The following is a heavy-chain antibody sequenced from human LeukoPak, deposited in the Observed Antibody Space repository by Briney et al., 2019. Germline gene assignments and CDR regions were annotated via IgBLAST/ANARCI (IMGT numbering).Heavy chain of an antibody. J-gene: IGHJ4*02. CDR2: IYYSGNS. Sequence: PSETLSLTCTVSGGSISTYYWSWIRQPPGKGLEWIGYIYYSGNSNYNPSLKSRVTISVDTSKNQFSLKLSSVTAADTAVYYCARHSYFDYWGQGTLVTVSS. CDR1: GGSISTYY. V-gene: IGHV4-59*08. CDR3: ARHSYFDY.